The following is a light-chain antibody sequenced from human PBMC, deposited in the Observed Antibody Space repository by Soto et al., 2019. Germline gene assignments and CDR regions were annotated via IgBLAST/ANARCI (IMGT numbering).Light chain of an antibody. Sequence: DIQMTQSPSSLSASVGDRVTITCRASQSIISYLNWYHQKPGKAPKLLIYAAASLQSGVPLRFSGSGSGTDFTLTISSLQPEDFATYYGQQSYSTPRTFGQGTKVEIK. CDR3: QQSYSTPRT. J-gene: IGKJ1*01. CDR1: QSIISY. CDR2: AAA. V-gene: IGKV1-39*01.